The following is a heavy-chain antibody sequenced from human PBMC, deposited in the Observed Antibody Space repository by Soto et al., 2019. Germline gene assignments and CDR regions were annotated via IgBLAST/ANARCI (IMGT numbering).Heavy chain of an antibody. J-gene: IGHJ5*02. D-gene: IGHD2-15*01. CDR3: ARGVLGYCSGGSCYSPYNWFDP. CDR2: IYYSGST. V-gene: IGHV4-31*03. Sequence: SETLSLTCTVSGGSISSGGYYWSWIRQHPGKGLEWIGYIYYSGSTYYNPSLKSRVTIPVDTSKNQFSLKLSSVTAADTAVYYCARGVLGYCSGGSCYSPYNWFDPWGQGTLVTVSS. CDR1: GGSISSGGYY.